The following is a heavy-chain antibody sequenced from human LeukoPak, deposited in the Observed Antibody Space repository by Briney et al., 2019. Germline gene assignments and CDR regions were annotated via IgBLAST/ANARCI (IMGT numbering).Heavy chain of an antibody. CDR1: GFTFSSYA. CDR3: GSPPLHIVATIDAFDI. V-gene: IGHV3-23*01. D-gene: IGHD5-12*01. Sequence: GGSLRLSCAASGFTFSSYAMSWVRQAPGRGLEWVSAISGSGGSTYYADSVRGRFTISRDNSKNTLYLQMNSLRAEDTAVYYCGSPPLHIVATIDAFDIWGQGTMVTVSS. CDR2: ISGSGGST. J-gene: IGHJ3*02.